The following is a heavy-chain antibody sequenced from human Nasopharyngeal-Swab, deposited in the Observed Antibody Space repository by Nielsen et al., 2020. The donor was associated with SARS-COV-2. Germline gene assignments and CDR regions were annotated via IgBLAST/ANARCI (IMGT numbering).Heavy chain of an antibody. J-gene: IGHJ4*02. CDR3: ARDGSRDIVVVVAATTSCYFDY. CDR2: INPSGGST. V-gene: IGHV1-46*01. Sequence: WVRQAPGQGLEWMGIINPSGGSTSYAQKFQGRVTMTRDTSTSIVYMELSSLRSEDTAVYYCARDGSRDIVVVVAATTSCYFDYWGQGTLVTVSS. D-gene: IGHD2-15*01.